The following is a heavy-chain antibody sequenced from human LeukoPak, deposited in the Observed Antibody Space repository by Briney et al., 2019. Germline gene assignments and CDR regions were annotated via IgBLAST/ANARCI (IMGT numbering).Heavy chain of an antibody. D-gene: IGHD3-10*01. CDR2: AYYRSKWYN. V-gene: IGHV6-1*01. CDR1: GDSVSSNSAA. Sequence: SQTLSLTCAISGDSVSSNSAAWSWIRQSPSRGLEWLGRAYYRSKWYNDYAVSVKSRITINPDTSKNQFSLQLNSVTPEDTAVYYCARARGLWFGEAHFDYWGQGTLVTVSS. CDR3: ARARGLWFGEAHFDY. J-gene: IGHJ4*02.